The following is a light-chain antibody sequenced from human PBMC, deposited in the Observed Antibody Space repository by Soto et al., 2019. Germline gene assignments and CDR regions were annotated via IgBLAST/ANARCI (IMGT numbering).Light chain of an antibody. V-gene: IGKV3-15*01. CDR1: QSVSSS. CDR3: QQYTNWLT. Sequence: EIVMTQSPGTLSVSPGERATLSCRASQSVSSSLAWYQQKPGRAPRLLIYGASTRATGIPARFSGSGSGTEFTLTISSLQSEDFAVYYCQQYTNWLTFGGGTKVEIK. J-gene: IGKJ4*01. CDR2: GAS.